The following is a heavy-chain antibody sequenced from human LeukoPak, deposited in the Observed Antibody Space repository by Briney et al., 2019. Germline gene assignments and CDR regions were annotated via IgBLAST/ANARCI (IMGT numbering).Heavy chain of an antibody. J-gene: IGHJ4*02. CDR2: IYPGDSDT. V-gene: IGHV5-51*01. CDR3: ASSVRYYYDSSGYYSPTPLDY. D-gene: IGHD3-22*01. Sequence: GESLKISCKGSGYSFTKYWIGWVRQMPGKGLEWMGIIYPGDSDTRYSPSFQGQVTISADKSISTAYLQWSSLKASDTAMYYCASSVRYYYDSSGYYSPTPLDYWGQGTLVTVSS. CDR1: GYSFTKYW.